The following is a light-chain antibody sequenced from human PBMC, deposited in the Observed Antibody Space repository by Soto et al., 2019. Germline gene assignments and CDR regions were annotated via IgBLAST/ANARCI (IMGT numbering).Light chain of an antibody. Sequence: EIVMTQSPATLSVSPGERATLSCRASQSVSSSVAWYQQKPGQAPRLLIYDASSRATGIPARFSGSGSGTDFTLTISSLEPEDFAVYYCQQYGSSPPWTFGQGTKVDIK. CDR1: QSVSSS. CDR3: QQYGSSPPWT. J-gene: IGKJ1*01. CDR2: DAS. V-gene: IGKV3-20*01.